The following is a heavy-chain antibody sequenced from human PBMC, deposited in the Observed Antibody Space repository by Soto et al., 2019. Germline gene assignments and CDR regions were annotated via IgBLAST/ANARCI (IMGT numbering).Heavy chain of an antibody. V-gene: IGHV1-69*06. CDR3: ARRKYYDILTGYLAPKNGMDV. CDR1: GGTFSSYA. J-gene: IGHJ6*02. D-gene: IGHD3-9*01. Sequence: SVKVSCKASGGTFSSYAISWVRQAPGQGLEWMGGIIPIFGTANYAQKFQGRVTITADKSTSTAYMELSSLRSEDTAVYYCARRKYYDILTGYLAPKNGMDVWGQGTTVTVSS. CDR2: IIPIFGTA.